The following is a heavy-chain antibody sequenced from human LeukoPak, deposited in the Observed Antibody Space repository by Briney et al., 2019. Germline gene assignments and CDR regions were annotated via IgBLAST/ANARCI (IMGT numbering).Heavy chain of an antibody. Sequence: TGGSLRLSCAASGLTFSSYSMNWVRQAPGKGLEWVSSISSSSSYIYYADSVKGRFTISRDNAKNSLYLQMNSLRAEDTAVYYCASAPYDSSGYYYGWGQGTLVTVSS. CDR1: GLTFSSYS. D-gene: IGHD3-22*01. CDR2: ISSSSSYI. J-gene: IGHJ4*02. V-gene: IGHV3-21*01. CDR3: ASAPYDSSGYYYG.